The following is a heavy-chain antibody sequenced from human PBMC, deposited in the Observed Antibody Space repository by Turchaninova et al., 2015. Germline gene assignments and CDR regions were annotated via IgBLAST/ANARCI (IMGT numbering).Heavy chain of an antibody. Sequence: QVQLVQSGSELEKSGASVKVSCKASGYTFNHYAINWGRQAPGQGLEWMGWINTNTGKPRYAQGFTGRFVFSLDTSVRTAYLQISSLKAEDTAVYYCAREFYYYGSGSYYKSFDYWGQGTLVTVSS. CDR3: AREFYYYGSGSYYKSFDY. CDR2: INTNTGKP. D-gene: IGHD3-10*01. CDR1: GYTFNHYA. J-gene: IGHJ4*02. V-gene: IGHV7-4-1*02.